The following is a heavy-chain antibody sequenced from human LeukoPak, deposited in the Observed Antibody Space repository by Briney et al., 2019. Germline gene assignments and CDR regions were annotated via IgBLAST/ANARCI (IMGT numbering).Heavy chain of an antibody. CDR2: MNPNSGNT. D-gene: IGHD3-10*01. V-gene: IGHV1-8*01. CDR3: ARGKRILLWFGESSYGMDV. Sequence: GASAKVSCKASGYTFTSYDINWVRQATGQGLEWMGWMNPNSGNTGYAQKFQGRVTMTRNTSISTAYMELSSLRSEDTAVYYCARGKRILLWFGESSYGMDVWGQGTTVTVSS. CDR1: GYTFTSYD. J-gene: IGHJ6*02.